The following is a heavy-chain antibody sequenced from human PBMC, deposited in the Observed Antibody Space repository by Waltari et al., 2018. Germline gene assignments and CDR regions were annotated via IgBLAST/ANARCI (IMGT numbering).Heavy chain of an antibody. CDR2: ISTYNGNT. CDR3: ARVIADGGVDY. Sequence: QVQLVQSGVEVKKPGASVKVSCQASAYSFTTYGISWVRQAPGQGLEWMGWISTYNGNTKYAQMFQGRVTMTTDTSSSTAFMELRSLRSDDTAVYYCARVIADGGVDYWGQGTLVTVSS. D-gene: IGHD6-13*01. J-gene: IGHJ4*02. V-gene: IGHV1-18*01. CDR1: AYSFTTYG.